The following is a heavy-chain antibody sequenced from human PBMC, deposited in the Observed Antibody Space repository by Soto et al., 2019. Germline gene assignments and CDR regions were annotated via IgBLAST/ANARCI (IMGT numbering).Heavy chain of an antibody. V-gene: IGHV4-59*01. CDR1: GGSISTDY. D-gene: IGHD6-25*01. CDR3: ARDQLSSGLYVWFDP. J-gene: IGHJ5*02. CDR2: IYYDGST. Sequence: SETLSLTCTVSGGSISTDYWSWIRQPPGKGLEWIGYIYYDGSTSYNPSLRSRVTISVDTSKNQFSLILSSVTSADTAVYYCARDQLSSGLYVWFDPRGQGTLVTVSS.